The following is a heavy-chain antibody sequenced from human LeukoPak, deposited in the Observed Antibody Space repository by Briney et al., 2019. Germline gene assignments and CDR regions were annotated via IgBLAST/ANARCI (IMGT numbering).Heavy chain of an antibody. CDR2: VVYTGVT. J-gene: IGHJ4*02. D-gene: IGHD3-16*01. Sequence: SETLSLTCSVSGASISDYYWSWIRQSPGKGLVWIGYVVYTGVTKYNPSLKSRASISVDTSKNQVSLRLTSVTAADTAVYFCARDWGEGFYWGQGTLVAVSS. CDR1: GASISDYY. CDR3: ARDWGEGFY. V-gene: IGHV4-59*01.